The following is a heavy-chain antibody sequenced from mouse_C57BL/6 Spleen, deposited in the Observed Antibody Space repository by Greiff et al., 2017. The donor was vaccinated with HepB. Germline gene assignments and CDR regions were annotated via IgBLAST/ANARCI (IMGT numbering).Heavy chain of an antibody. CDR2: IYPGSGST. V-gene: IGHV1-55*01. J-gene: IGHJ3*01. CDR1: GYTFTSYW. D-gene: IGHD3-1*01. Sequence: QVQLQQSGAELVKPGASVKMSCKASGYTFTSYWITWVKQRPGQGLEWIGDIYPGSGSTNYNEKFKSKATLTVDTSSSTAYMQLSSLKSEDSAVYYCARSLISAWFAYWGQGTLVTVSA. CDR3: ARSLISAWFAY.